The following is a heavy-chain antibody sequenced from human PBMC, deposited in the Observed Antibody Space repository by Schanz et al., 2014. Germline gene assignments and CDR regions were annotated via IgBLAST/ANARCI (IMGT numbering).Heavy chain of an antibody. Sequence: GQLVESGGGVVQPGKSLRLSCAASGFTFSSYSMNWVRQAPGKGLEWLSVISASGGDTYYADSVKGRFTISRDNSKNTLYLQMNSLRAEDTAVYFCAKKVPAYNPFDSWGQGTLVTVSS. CDR3: AKKVPAYNPFDS. CDR2: ISASGGDT. CDR1: GFTFSSYS. D-gene: IGHD1-1*01. V-gene: IGHV3-23*04. J-gene: IGHJ4*02.